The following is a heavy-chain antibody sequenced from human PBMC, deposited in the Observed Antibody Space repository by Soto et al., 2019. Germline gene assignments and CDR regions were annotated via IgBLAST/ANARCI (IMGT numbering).Heavy chain of an antibody. V-gene: IGHV4-39*01. D-gene: IGHD2-15*01. J-gene: IGHJ3*02. Sequence: SETLSLTCTVSGGSISSSSYYWGWIRQPPGKGLEWIGSIYYSGSTYYNTSLKNRDTISVDTSKNQISMKLSSVTAADTAVYYCARPYCSGGSCYPMDAFDIWGQGTMVT. CDR2: IYYSGST. CDR1: GGSISSSSYY. CDR3: ARPYCSGGSCYPMDAFDI.